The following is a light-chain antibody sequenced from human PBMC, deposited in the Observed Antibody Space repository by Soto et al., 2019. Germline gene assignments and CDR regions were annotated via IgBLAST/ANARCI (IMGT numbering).Light chain of an antibody. CDR1: QSVSNNY. Sequence: EIVLTQSPGTLSLSPGERATLSCRASQSVSNNYLAWYQQKPGQAPRLLIYCASNRATGIPDRFIGSGSGTDFTLTISRLEPDDFAVYYCQQYGSSGTFGQGTKVEIK. CDR3: QQYGSSGT. V-gene: IGKV3-20*01. J-gene: IGKJ1*01. CDR2: CAS.